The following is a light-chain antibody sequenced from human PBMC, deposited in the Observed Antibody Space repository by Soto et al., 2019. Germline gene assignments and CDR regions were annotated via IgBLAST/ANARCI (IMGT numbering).Light chain of an antibody. V-gene: IGLV1-51*02. CDR3: GTWDSGLSAGV. CDR2: ENN. Sequence: QSVLTQPPSVSAAPGQKVTISCSGSDSNIGNDHVSWYQQFPGTAPKLLIYENNKRPSGIPDRFSGSKSGTSATLDITGLQTGDEADYYCGTWDSGLSAGVIGGGTKVT. CDR1: DSNIGNDH. J-gene: IGLJ3*02.